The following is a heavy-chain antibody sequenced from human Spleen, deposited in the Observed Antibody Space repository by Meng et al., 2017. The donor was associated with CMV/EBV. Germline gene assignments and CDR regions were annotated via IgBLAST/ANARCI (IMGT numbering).Heavy chain of an antibody. CDR2: IYPGDSDT. CDR1: GYSFTTYW. D-gene: IGHD4-17*01. Sequence: GGSLRLSCKGSGYSFTTYWIGWVRQMPGKGLEWMGIIYPGDSDTRYSPSFQGQVTISADKSITTAYLQWSSLKASDSAIYYCARRGMMTTRGYWFDPWGPGTLVTVSS. J-gene: IGHJ5*02. CDR3: ARRGMMTTRGYWFDP. V-gene: IGHV5-51*01.